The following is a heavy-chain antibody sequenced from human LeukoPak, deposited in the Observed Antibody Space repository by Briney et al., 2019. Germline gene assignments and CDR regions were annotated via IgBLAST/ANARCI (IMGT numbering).Heavy chain of an antibody. CDR2: ISASGSRI. Sequence: GGSLRLSCAASGFVLSNYAMSWVRQAPGKGLEWVSTISASGSRIYYTASVKGRFSISRDNSRNTMYLQMNSLRAEDTAIYYCAKHPQGAAGAHFDYWGQGTLVTVSS. D-gene: IGHD6-13*01. CDR1: GFVLSNYA. J-gene: IGHJ4*02. CDR3: AKHPQGAAGAHFDY. V-gene: IGHV3-23*01.